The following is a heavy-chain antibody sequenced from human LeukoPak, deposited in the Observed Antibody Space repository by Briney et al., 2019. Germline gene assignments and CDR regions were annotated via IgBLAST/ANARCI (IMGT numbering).Heavy chain of an antibody. CDR2: IYYSGST. CDR1: GGSISSYY. J-gene: IGHJ6*02. V-gene: IGHV4-59*01. D-gene: IGHD6-13*01. Sequence: SETLSLTCTVSGGSISSYYWSWIQQPPGKGLEWIGYIYYSGSTNYNPSLKSRVTISVDTSKNQFSLKLSSVTAADTAVYYCAREGGIAAAGLGYGMDVWGQGTTVTVSS. CDR3: AREGGIAAAGLGYGMDV.